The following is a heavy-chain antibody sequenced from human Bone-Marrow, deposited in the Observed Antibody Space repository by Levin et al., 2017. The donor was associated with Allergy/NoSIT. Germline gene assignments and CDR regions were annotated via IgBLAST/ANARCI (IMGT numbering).Heavy chain of an antibody. D-gene: IGHD2-2*01. CDR2: INHSGST. J-gene: IGHJ6*02. CDR1: GGSFSGYY. V-gene: IGHV4-34*01. CDR3: ARSPDIVVVPAAYKGGDYYYGMDV. Sequence: NASETLSLTCAVYGGSFSGYYWSWIRQPPGKGLEWIGEINHSGSTNYNPSLKSRVTISVDTSKNQFSLKLSSVTAADTAVYYCARSPDIVVVPAAYKGGDYYYGMDVWGQGTTVTVSS.